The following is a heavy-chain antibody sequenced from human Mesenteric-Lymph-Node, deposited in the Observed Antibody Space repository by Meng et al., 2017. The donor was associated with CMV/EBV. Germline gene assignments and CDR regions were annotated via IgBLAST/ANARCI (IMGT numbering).Heavy chain of an antibody. CDR1: GGSISSSSYY. D-gene: IGHD3-22*01. CDR3: ARGTMTTKKRLNWFDL. J-gene: IGHJ5*02. CDR2: IYYSGST. V-gene: IGHV4-39*07. Sequence: SETLSLTCTVSGGSISSSSYYWGWIRQPPGKGLEWIGSIYYSGSTYYKPSLKSRVTISVDTSKNEFSLRLSSVTAADTAVYYCARGTMTTKKRLNWFDLWGQGSLVTVSS.